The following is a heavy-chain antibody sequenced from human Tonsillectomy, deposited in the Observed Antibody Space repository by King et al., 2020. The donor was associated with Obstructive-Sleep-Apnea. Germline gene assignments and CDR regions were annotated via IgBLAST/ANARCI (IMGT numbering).Heavy chain of an antibody. D-gene: IGHD3-10*01. J-gene: IGHJ4*02. V-gene: IGHV4-31*03. Sequence: VQLQESGPGLVKPSQTLSLTCTVSGGSISSGGYYWSWIRQHPGKGLEWIGYIYYSGSTYYNPSLTSRVTISVDTSKNQFSLKLSSVTAADTAVYYCARYHMVRGVIYYFDSWGQGTLVTVSS. CDR2: IYYSGST. CDR3: ARYHMVRGVIYYFDS. CDR1: GGSISSGGYY.